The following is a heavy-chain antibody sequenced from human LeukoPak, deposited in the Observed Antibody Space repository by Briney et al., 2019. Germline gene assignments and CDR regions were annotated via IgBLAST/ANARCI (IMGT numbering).Heavy chain of an antibody. Sequence: PVGSLRLSCAASGVTFSIYWRSWVRQAPGKGMEWVANIKEDGSEKYYADSVKGGYTTSKETAKKSLYLQMYSLRAEQTGVYFISRAQLTSMVADCWGQGSLVTVSS. CDR3: SRAQLTSMVADC. CDR2: IKEDGSEK. J-gene: IGHJ4*02. D-gene: IGHD5-18*01. CDR1: GVTFSIYW. V-gene: IGHV3-7*01.